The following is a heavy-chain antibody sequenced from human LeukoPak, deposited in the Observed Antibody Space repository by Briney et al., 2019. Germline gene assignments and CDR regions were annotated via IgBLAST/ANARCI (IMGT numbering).Heavy chain of an antibody. V-gene: IGHV3-23*01. CDR2: ITTGDST. D-gene: IGHD6-13*01. Sequence: PGGSLRLSCAASGFTFSTYVMNWVRQAPGKGLEWVSHITTGDSTYYPDSVKGRFTVSRDSSKNTLYLQMNSLRADDTAVYYCAKDPEGIAAAADYWGQGTLVTVSS. CDR3: AKDPEGIAAAADY. CDR1: GFTFSTYV. J-gene: IGHJ4*02.